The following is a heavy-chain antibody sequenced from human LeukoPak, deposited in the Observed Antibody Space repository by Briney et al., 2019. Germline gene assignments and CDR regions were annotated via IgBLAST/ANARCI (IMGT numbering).Heavy chain of an antibody. J-gene: IGHJ5*02. CDR1: GLTFSGYW. CDR2: IKSDGSMT. CDR3: ASQVVGAAFDP. Sequence: GGSLRLSCVASGLTFSGYWMHWVRQPPGKGLVWVSRIKSDGSMTNYADSVKGRFTISRDNAKNTRYLQMNSLRAEDTAVYYCASQVVGAAFDPWGQGTLVTVSS. D-gene: IGHD2-15*01. V-gene: IGHV3-74*01.